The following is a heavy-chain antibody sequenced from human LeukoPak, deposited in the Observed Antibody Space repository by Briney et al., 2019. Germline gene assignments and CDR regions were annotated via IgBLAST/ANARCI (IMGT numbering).Heavy chain of an antibody. CDR2: ICGRGDRT. CDR1: GFNLSIYA. D-gene: IGHD2-2*01. J-gene: IGHJ4*02. CDR3: AKDLGDQLLPPVGFDY. V-gene: IGHV3-23*01. Sequence: GGSLRHSCAASGFNLSIYAMSCVPPAPGKGLVWVSAICGRGDRTYSLHPVKGRFTTSRDNSKNTLYLQMTSLRAEDTAVYYCAKDLGDQLLPPVGFDYWGQGTLVTVSS.